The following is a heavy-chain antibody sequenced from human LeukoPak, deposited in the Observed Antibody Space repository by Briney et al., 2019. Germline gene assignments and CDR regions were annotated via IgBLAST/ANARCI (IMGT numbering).Heavy chain of an antibody. D-gene: IGHD1-26*01. CDR2: INPSGGST. CDR3: ARGESELRVDY. Sequence: ASVKVSCKASGYTFTSYYMHWMRQAPGQGLEWMGIINPSGGSTRYAQKFQGRLTMTRDTSTSTVYMELSSLRSEDTAVYYCARGESELRVDYWGQGTLVTVSS. V-gene: IGHV1-46*01. J-gene: IGHJ4*02. CDR1: GYTFTSYY.